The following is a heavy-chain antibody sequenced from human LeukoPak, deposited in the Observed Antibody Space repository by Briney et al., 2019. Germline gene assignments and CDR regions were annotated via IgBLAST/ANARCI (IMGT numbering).Heavy chain of an antibody. Sequence: GGSLRLSCAASGFTVSSNYMSWVRQAPGKGLEWVSVFYSGGSRYYADSVKGRLTISRDNSKKTLYFQINSLRAEDTAVYYWARGTFYGGNSPFAFDIWGQGTMVTVSS. CDR1: GFTVSSNY. D-gene: IGHD4-23*01. J-gene: IGHJ3*02. CDR2: FYSGGSR. CDR3: ARGTFYGGNSPFAFDI. V-gene: IGHV3-53*01.